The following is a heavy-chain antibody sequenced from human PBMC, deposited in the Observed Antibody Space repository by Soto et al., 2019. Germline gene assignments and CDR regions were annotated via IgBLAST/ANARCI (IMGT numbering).Heavy chain of an antibody. J-gene: IGHJ4*02. V-gene: IGHV4-59*01. CDR2: VYYNGDT. Sequence: QVQLQESGPGLVKPSETLSLTCTVSGGSTHSYYWAWIRQPPGKGLEWMGYVYYNGDTNYNPALKRRVTISVDASKTQFSLKLTSVTPADTAVYYCARGHGHGGSSFDFWGQGTLVTVSS. D-gene: IGHD2-15*01. CDR3: ARGHGHGGSSFDF. CDR1: GGSTHSYY.